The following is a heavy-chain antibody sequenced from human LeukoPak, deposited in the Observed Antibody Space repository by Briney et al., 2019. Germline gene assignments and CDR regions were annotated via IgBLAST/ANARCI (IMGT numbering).Heavy chain of an antibody. V-gene: IGHV3-7*01. CDR3: ARIGYSSSSFDY. D-gene: IGHD6-13*01. J-gene: IGHJ4*02. CDR1: EFAFSNYW. Sequence: GGSLRLSCAASEFAFSNYWMSWVRQAPGKGLEWVANIKQDGSEKDYVDSLKGRFTISRDNAKNSVYLQMNSLRAEDTAVYYCARIGYSSSSFDYWGQGTLVTVSS. CDR2: IKQDGSEK.